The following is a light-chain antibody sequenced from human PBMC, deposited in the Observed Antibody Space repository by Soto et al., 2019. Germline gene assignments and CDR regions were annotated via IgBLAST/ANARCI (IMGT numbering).Light chain of an antibody. V-gene: IGKV3-11*01. CDR2: DAS. CDR1: QSVSSY. CDR3: QQRTNWLT. Sequence: EIVLIQSPATLSLSPGERATLSCRASQSVSSYLAWYQQKPGQAPRLLTYDASNRATGIPARFSGSGSGTDFALTISSLEPEDFAVYYCQQRTNWLTFGGGTKVELK. J-gene: IGKJ4*01.